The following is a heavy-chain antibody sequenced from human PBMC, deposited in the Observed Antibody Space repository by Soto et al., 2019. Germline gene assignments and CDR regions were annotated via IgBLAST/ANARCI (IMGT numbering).Heavy chain of an antibody. Sequence: QVTLKESGPVLVKPTETLTLTCIVSGFSLNNNRMGVSWLRQPPGKALEWLAHIFANDEKTYRTSLKARLSISKDTSESQVVLTMTNMDPVDTATYYCARLRPSLSGSTGFDSWGQGTLVTVSS. J-gene: IGHJ4*02. CDR3: ARLRPSLSGSTGFDS. V-gene: IGHV2-26*01. CDR1: GFSLNNNRMG. D-gene: IGHD1-1*01. CDR2: IFANDEK.